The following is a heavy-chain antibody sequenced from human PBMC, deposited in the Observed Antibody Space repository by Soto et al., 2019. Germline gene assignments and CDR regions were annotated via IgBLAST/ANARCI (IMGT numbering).Heavy chain of an antibody. CDR1: GFTFSNAW. CDR3: TTDSYSTMIVARFDY. V-gene: IGHV3-15*07. CDR2: IKSKTNGGTT. J-gene: IGHJ4*01. D-gene: IGHD3-22*01. Sequence: GGSLRLSCAASGFTFSNAWINWVRQAPGKGLEWVGRIKSKTNGGTTDYAAPVKGRFAISRDDSKNMVYLQMNSLKTEDTGIYYFTTDSYSTMIVARFDYWGHGTLVTVPS.